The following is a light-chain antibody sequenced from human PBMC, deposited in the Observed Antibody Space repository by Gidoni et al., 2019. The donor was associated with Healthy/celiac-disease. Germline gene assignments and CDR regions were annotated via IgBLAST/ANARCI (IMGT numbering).Light chain of an antibody. CDR3: QQYNNWPPYT. Sequence: ELVMTQSPSTLSVSPGARATLSCRASQSVRSNLAWYQQKPGQASRLLIYGASTRATGIPARFSGSGSGTEFTLTISSLQSEDFAVYYCQQYNNWPPYTFGQGTKLEIK. CDR1: QSVRSN. J-gene: IGKJ2*01. CDR2: GAS. V-gene: IGKV3-15*01.